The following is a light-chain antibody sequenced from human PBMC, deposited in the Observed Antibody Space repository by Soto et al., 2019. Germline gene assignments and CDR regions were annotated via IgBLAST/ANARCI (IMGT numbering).Light chain of an antibody. J-gene: IGKJ2*01. CDR1: QSVSSY. V-gene: IGKV3-15*01. CDR3: QQYNNWPQT. Sequence: EIVMTQSPSTLSVSPGERATLSCRASQSVSSYLAWYQQKPGQAPRLLIYGASTRATGIPARFSGSGSGTDFTLTISSLQSEDFAVYYCQQYNNWPQTFGQGTTLEIK. CDR2: GAS.